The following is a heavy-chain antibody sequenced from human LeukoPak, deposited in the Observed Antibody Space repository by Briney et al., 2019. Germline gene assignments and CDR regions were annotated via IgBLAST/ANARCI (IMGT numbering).Heavy chain of an antibody. CDR1: GGSISSYY. Sequence: SETLSLTCTVSGGSISSYYWSWIRQPPGKGLEWIGYIYYSGSTNYNPSLKSRVTISVDTSKNQFSLKLSSMTAADTAVYYCARLESITMIVVGAFDIWGQGTMVTVSS. D-gene: IGHD3-22*01. CDR2: IYYSGST. CDR3: ARLESITMIVVGAFDI. V-gene: IGHV4-59*01. J-gene: IGHJ3*02.